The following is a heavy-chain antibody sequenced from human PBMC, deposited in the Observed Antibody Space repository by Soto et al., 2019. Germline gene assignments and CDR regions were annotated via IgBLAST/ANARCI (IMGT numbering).Heavy chain of an antibody. Sequence: PGGSLRLSCAASRFTFSNYSMNWVRQAPGKGLEWVSSISSTSSHTYYADSVKGRFTISRDNAKSSLYLQMDSLRADDTAVYYCERGGYGPSGYHCGQGTLVTVYS. CDR3: ERGGYGPSGYH. CDR2: ISSTSSHT. D-gene: IGHD3-22*01. CDR1: RFTFSNYS. J-gene: IGHJ4*02. V-gene: IGHV3-21*01.